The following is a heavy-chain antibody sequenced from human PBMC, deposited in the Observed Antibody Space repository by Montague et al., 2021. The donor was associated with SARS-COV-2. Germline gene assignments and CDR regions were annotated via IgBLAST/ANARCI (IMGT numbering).Heavy chain of an antibody. CDR3: ARGVYNRVLFVVRPRYDFDY. CDR1: TESFNGYY. D-gene: IGHD5-12*01. Sequence: SETLSLTCAVYTESFNGYYWTWIRQPPGKGLEWIGEISHPGSTKYNPSLKSRVTISVDTYRKQVSLRLTSVTAADTATYYCARGVYNRVLFVVRPRYDFDYWGQGTMVAVSA. CDR2: ISHPGST. V-gene: IGHV4-34*01. J-gene: IGHJ4*02.